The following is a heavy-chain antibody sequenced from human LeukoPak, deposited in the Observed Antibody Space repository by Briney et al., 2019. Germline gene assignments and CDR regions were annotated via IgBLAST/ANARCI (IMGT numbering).Heavy chain of an antibody. D-gene: IGHD3-10*01. CDR1: GYTFTGYD. CDR2: MNPNSGNT. J-gene: IGHJ3*02. Sequence: ASVKVSCKASGYTFTGYDINWVRQATGQGLEWMGWMNPNSGNTGYAQKFQGRVTMTRNTSISTAYMELSSLRSEDTAVYYCARLDLGITMVQGGDAFDIWGQGTMVTVSS. CDR3: ARLDLGITMVQGGDAFDI. V-gene: IGHV1-8*01.